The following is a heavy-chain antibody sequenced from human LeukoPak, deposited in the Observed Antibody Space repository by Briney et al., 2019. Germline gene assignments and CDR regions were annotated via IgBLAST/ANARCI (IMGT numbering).Heavy chain of an antibody. V-gene: IGHV4-59*08. Sequence: PSETLSLTCTVCGGSISSYYWSWIRQSPGKGLEWIGYIHNSGRTNYNPSLKSRVTGFVDTSQNQVSLRLSSVTAADTAVYYCARHGTISSESYFDYWGQGALVTVSS. CDR3: ARHGTISSESYFDY. D-gene: IGHD1-14*01. CDR2: IHNSGRT. CDR1: GGSISSYY. J-gene: IGHJ4*02.